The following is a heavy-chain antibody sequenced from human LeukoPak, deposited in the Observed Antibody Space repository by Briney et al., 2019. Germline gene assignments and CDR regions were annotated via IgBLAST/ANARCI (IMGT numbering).Heavy chain of an antibody. D-gene: IGHD5-12*01. CDR1: GFTFSSYW. Sequence: PGGSLRLSCAASGFTFSSYWMHWVRQAPGKGLVWVSGISWNSGSIGYADSVKGRFTISRDNAKNSLYLQMNSLRAEDTAVYYCARDRSGYDAFDYWAREPWSPSPQ. V-gene: IGHV3-74*01. CDR3: ARDRSGYDAFDY. J-gene: IGHJ4*02. CDR2: ISWNSGSI.